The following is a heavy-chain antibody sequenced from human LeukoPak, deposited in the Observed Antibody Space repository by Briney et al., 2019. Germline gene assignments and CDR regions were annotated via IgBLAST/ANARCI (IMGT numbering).Heavy chain of an antibody. J-gene: IGHJ4*02. CDR2: MGGSGGST. D-gene: IGHD4-11*01. CDR3: AKSKNTVTFYYFDY. V-gene: IGHV3-23*01. CDR1: GFTSSSYG. Sequence: GGSLRLSCAASGFTSSSYGMSWVRQAPGKGLEWVSGMGGSGGSTYYADSVKGRFTISRDNSKNTLYLQMNSLRAEDTAVYYCAKSKNTVTFYYFDYWGQGTLVTVSS.